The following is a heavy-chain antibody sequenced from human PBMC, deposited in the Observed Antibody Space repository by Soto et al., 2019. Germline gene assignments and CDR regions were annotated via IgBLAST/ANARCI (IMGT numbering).Heavy chain of an antibody. CDR3: AKDHPRHYYYGMDV. CDR2: ISGSGGST. V-gene: IGHV3-23*01. CDR1: GFTFSSYA. Sequence: LSCAASGFTFSSYAMSWVRQAPGKGLEWVSAISGSGGSTYYADSVKGRFTISRDNSKNTLYLQMNSLRAEDTAVYYCAKDHPRHYYYGMDVWGQGTTVTVSS. J-gene: IGHJ6*02.